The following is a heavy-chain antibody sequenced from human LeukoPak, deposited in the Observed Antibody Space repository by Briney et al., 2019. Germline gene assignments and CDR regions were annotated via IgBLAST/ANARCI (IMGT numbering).Heavy chain of an antibody. CDR1: GGIFSSYD. CDR2: IIPIFGTA. V-gene: IGHV1-69*05. CDR3: ARDLHTTIANWDAFDI. J-gene: IGHJ3*02. D-gene: IGHD3-22*01. Sequence: SVKVSCKASGGIFSSYDISWVRQAPGQGLEWMGGIIPIFGTANYAQKFQGRVTINTDESTRTTYMELSRLTCEDTAVYYCARDLHTTIANWDAFDIWGQGTMVTVSS.